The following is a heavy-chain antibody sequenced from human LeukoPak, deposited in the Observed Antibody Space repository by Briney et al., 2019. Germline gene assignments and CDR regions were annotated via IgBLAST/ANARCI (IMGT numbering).Heavy chain of an antibody. CDR1: GYTFTGYY. J-gene: IGHJ6*02. V-gene: IGHV1-2*02. D-gene: IGHD2-2*01. CDR2: INHNSGGT. CDR3: ARKYCSSTSCYLYGMDV. Sequence: GASVKVSCKASGYTFTGYYMHWVRQAPGQGLEWMGWINHNSGGTSYAQKFQGRVTMTRDTSISTAYMELSRLRSDDTAVYYCARKYCSSTSCYLYGMDVWGQGTTVTVSS.